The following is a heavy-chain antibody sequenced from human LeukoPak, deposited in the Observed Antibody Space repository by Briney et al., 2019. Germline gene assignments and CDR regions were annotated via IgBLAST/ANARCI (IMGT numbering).Heavy chain of an antibody. CDR1: GYTFTGYY. CDR3: AREIRGSGSYV. J-gene: IGHJ4*02. V-gene: IGHV1-69*13. Sequence: SVKVSCKASGYTFTGYYMHWVRQAPGQGLEWMGGIIPIFGTANYAQKFQGRVTITADESTSTAYMELSSLRSEDTAVYYCAREIRGSGSYVWGQGTLVTVSS. CDR2: IIPIFGTA. D-gene: IGHD1-26*01.